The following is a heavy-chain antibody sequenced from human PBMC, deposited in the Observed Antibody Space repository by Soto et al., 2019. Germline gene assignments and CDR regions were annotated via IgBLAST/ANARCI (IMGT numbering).Heavy chain of an antibody. CDR3: ARASYDSSGYYLNFDP. CDR1: GYTFTSYY. J-gene: IGHJ5*02. Sequence: GASVKVSCKASGYTFTSYYMHWVRQAPGQGLEWMGIINPSGGSTSYAQKFQGRVTMTRDTSTSTVYMELSSLRSEDTAVYYCARASYDSSGYYLNFDPWGQGTLVTVSS. V-gene: IGHV1-46*01. D-gene: IGHD3-22*01. CDR2: INPSGGST.